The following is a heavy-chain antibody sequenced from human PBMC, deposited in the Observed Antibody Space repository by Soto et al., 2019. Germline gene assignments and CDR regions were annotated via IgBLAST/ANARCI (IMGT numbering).Heavy chain of an antibody. J-gene: IGHJ5*02. V-gene: IGHV4-39*01. CDR1: GGSISSSSYY. D-gene: IGHD6-13*01. CDR3: ARPYSSSWYVWFDP. CDR2: IYYSGST. Sequence: QLQLQESGPGLVKPSETLSLTCTVSGGSISSSSYYWGWIRQPPGKGLEWIGRIYYSGSTYYNPSLKSRVPISVDTSKNQFPLKLSSVTAADTAVYYCARPYSSSWYVWFDPWGQGTLVTVSS.